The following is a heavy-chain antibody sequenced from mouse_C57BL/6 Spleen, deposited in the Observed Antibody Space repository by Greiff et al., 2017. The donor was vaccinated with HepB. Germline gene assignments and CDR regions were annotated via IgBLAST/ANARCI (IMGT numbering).Heavy chain of an antibody. CDR2: ILPGSGST. CDR3: ARKKRHYSNWYYFDY. D-gene: IGHD2-5*01. Sequence: QVQLQQSGAELLKPGASVKLSCKATGYTFTGYWIEWVKQRPGHGLEWIGEILPGSGSTNYNEKFKGKATFTADTSSNTAYMQLSSLTTEDSAIYYGARKKRHYSNWYYFDYWGQGTTLTVSS. CDR1: GYTFTGYW. V-gene: IGHV1-9*01. J-gene: IGHJ2*01.